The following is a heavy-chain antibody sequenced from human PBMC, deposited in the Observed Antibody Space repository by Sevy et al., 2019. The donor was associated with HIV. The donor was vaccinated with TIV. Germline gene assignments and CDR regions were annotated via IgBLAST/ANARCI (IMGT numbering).Heavy chain of an antibody. V-gene: IGHV3-15*01. CDR3: TTGGSIAAAGTGGLDY. CDR2: IKSKTDGGTT. CDR1: GFTFSNAW. D-gene: IGHD6-13*01. J-gene: IGHJ4*02. Sequence: GSLRLSCAASGFTFSNAWMSWVRQALGKGLEWIGRIKSKTDGGTTDYAAPVKGRFTISRDDSKNTLYLQMNSLKTEDTAVYYCTTGGSIAAAGTGGLDYWGQGTLVTVSS.